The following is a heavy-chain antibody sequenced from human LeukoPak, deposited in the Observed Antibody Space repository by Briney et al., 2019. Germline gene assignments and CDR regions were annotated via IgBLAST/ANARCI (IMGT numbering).Heavy chain of an antibody. CDR2: IYYSGST. CDR1: GGSISSYY. J-gene: IGHJ4*02. Sequence: SETLSLTCTVSGGSISSYYWSWIRQPPGKGLEWIGYIYYSGSTNYNPSLKSRVTISVDTSKNQFSLKLSSVTAADTAVYYCARGYGIDAFDIWGQGTLVTVSS. D-gene: IGHD4-17*01. CDR3: ARGYGIDAFDI. V-gene: IGHV4-59*01.